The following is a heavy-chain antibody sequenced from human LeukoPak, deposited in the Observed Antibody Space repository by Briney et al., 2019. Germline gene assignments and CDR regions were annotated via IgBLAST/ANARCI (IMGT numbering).Heavy chain of an antibody. J-gene: IGHJ4*02. CDR2: ISAYNVNT. Sequence: ASVKVSGKASGYTFTSYGITWVRQAAGHGLEWMGWISAYNVNTNYAQKLQGRVTMTTETSTRTTYTALRSLICDDPAVYYFAGGRSNDYEGDVAIESWGQGKLVTV. V-gene: IGHV1-18*01. D-gene: IGHD4-17*01. CDR3: AGGRSNDYEGDVAIES. CDR1: GYTFTSYG.